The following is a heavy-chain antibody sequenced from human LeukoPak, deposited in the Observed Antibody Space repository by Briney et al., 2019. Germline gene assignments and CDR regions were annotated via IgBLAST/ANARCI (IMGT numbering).Heavy chain of an antibody. J-gene: IGHJ3*02. D-gene: IGHD3-3*01. CDR2: IYYSGST. CDR3: ARVQSRTYYDFWSGYPSAFDI. CDR1: GGSISSGDYY. V-gene: IGHV4-30-4*08. Sequence: TASQTLSLPCTVSGGSISSGDYYWSWIRQPPGKGLEWIGYIYYSGSTYYNPSLKSRVTISVDTSKNQFSLKLSSVTAADTAVYYCARVQSRTYYDFWSGYPSAFDIWGQGTMVTVSS.